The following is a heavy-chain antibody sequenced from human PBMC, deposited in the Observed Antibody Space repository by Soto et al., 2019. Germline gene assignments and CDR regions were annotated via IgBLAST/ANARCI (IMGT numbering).Heavy chain of an antibody. Sequence: EVQLLESGGGLVQPGGSLRLSCAASGFTFSNYAMGWVRQAPGKGLEWVSGISGSGGSTDYADSVKGRFTMSRDNSKNKLYLQMNSLRTEDTAVYYCARTPSSVAGQSLTFDYWGQGTLITVSS. CDR1: GFTFSNYA. D-gene: IGHD5-12*01. CDR2: ISGSGGST. CDR3: ARTPSSVAGQSLTFDY. J-gene: IGHJ4*02. V-gene: IGHV3-23*01.